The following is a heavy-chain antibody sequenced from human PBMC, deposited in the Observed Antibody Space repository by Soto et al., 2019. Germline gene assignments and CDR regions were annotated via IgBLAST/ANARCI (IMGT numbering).Heavy chain of an antibody. Sequence: GGSLRLSCSASGFTFSSYAMHWVRQAPGKGLEYVSSISINGGSTHYADSVKGRFTISRDNSRNTQYLQMNSLKTEDTAVYYCTRDSGCGGDCYENYFDYWGQGTLVTVSS. V-gene: IGHV3-64*04. J-gene: IGHJ4*02. CDR2: ISINGGST. D-gene: IGHD2-21*02. CDR1: GFTFSSYA. CDR3: TRDSGCGGDCYENYFDY.